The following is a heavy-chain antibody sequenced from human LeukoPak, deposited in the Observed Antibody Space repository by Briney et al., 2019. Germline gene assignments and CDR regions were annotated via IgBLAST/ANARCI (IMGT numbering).Heavy chain of an antibody. V-gene: IGHV4-61*02. D-gene: IGHD3-16*01. CDR2: VHTSGNP. CDR1: GASISSGSDY. CDR3: ARDGGDLGPGTIRGARFYYYYMDV. Sequence: PSQTLSLTCSVSGASISSGSDYWSWIRQPAGKALEWIGRVHTSGNPNYNPSLENRVSISVDRSKNQFSLQRNSVTAADTAVYYCARDGGDLGPGTIRGARFYYYYMDVWGKGTAVIVSS. J-gene: IGHJ6*03.